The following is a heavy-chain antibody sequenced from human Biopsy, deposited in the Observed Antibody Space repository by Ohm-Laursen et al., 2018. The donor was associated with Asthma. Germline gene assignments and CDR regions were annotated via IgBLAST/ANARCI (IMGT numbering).Heavy chain of an antibody. CDR1: GFTFDDYA. CDR3: AKGEWELLEANFDY. V-gene: IGHV3-9*01. CDR2: ISWNSGSI. J-gene: IGHJ4*02. Sequence: SLRLSCAASGFTFDDYAMHWVRQAPGKGLEWVSGISWNSGSIGYADSVKGRFTISRDNAKNSLYLQMNSLRAEDTTLYYCAKGEWELLEANFDYWGQGTLVTVSS. D-gene: IGHD1-26*01.